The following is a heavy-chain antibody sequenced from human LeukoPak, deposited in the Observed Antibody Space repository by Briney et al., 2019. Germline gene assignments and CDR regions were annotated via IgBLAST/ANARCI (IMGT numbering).Heavy chain of an antibody. V-gene: IGHV1-18*01. J-gene: IGHJ4*02. D-gene: IGHD4-17*01. CDR3: AREDPYGDYILFLDY. CDR2: ISAYNGNT. Sequence: ASVKVSCKASGYTFTSYGISWVRQAPGQGLEWMGWISAYNGNTHYAQKLQDRVTMTTDTSTSTAYMELRSLRSDDTAVYYCAREDPYGDYILFLDYWGQGTLVTVSS. CDR1: GYTFTSYG.